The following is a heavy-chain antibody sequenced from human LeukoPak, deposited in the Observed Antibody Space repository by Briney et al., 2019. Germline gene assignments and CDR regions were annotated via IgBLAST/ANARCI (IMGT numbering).Heavy chain of an antibody. J-gene: IGHJ4*02. CDR3: ARDLNY. CDR2: FCGDGYT. CDR1: GFDVTTNY. V-gene: IGHV3-53*01. Sequence: GGSLRLSCAASGFDVTTNYMSWVRQVPGKGLDWVSVFCGDGYTGYADSVKGRFTVSRDSSKNTMYLQMNSLRAEDSALYYCARDLNYWGQGTLVTVSS.